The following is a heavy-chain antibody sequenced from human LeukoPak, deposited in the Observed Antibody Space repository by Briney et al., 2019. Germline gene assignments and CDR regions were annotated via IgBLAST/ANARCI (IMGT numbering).Heavy chain of an antibody. CDR1: GFTFSSYD. D-gene: IGHD6-19*01. V-gene: IGHV3-23*01. CDR2: IRPSGDNT. Sequence: GGSPRLSCAASGFTFSSYDMTWVRQAPGRGLEWVSSIRPSGDNTYHGDSVKGRFTISRDNPKNTVYLQMNNMRVDDTAVYYCARVAGWHWFDPWGQGTLVTVSS. CDR3: ARVAGWHWFDP. J-gene: IGHJ5*02.